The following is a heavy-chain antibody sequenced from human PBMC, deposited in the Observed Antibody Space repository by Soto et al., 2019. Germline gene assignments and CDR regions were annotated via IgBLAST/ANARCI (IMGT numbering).Heavy chain of an antibody. CDR2: HHSDST. J-gene: IGHJ4*02. V-gene: IGHV4-4*09. CDR1: GGSMRGQH. CDR3: ATYTVGEGGRGY. Sequence: QVQLQESGPGLVKPSETLSLTCTVSGGSMRGQHWSWIRQPPGKGLEWIGHHSDSTNYNPSLKSRITISTDTSKNQFPLKLSSVTAADTAVYYFATYTVGEGGRGYWGQGTLVTVSS. D-gene: IGHD3-16*01.